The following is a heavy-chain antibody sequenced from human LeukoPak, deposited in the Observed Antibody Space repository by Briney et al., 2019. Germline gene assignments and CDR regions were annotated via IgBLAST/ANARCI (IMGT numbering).Heavy chain of an antibody. CDR1: GYILTELS. CDR3: ATSPLFDGYYNFDY. J-gene: IGHJ4*02. D-gene: IGHD3-22*01. V-gene: IGHV1-24*01. CDR2: FDPEDGET. Sequence: ASVKVSCKVSGYILTELSMHWVRQAPGKGLEWMGGFDPEDGETIYAQKFQGRVTMTEDTSTDTAYMELSSLRSEDTAVYYCATSPLFDGYYNFDYWGQGTLVTVSS.